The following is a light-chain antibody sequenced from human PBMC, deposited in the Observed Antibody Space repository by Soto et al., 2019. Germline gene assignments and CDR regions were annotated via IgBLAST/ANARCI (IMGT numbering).Light chain of an antibody. CDR2: EVS. Sequence: QSALTQPASVSGSPGQSITISCTGTSSDVGAYTYVSWYQQHPGKAPKVMIFEVSHRPSGVSDRFSGSKSGNTASLTISGLQADDEADYYCQSYDSSLSGYVFGIGTKVTVL. V-gene: IGLV2-14*01. CDR1: SSDVGAYTY. CDR3: QSYDSSLSGYV. J-gene: IGLJ1*01.